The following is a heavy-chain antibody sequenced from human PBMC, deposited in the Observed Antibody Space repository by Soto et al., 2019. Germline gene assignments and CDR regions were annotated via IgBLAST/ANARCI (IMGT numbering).Heavy chain of an antibody. CDR1: GFTVSSNY. CDR2: IYSGGST. D-gene: IGHD6-6*01. CDR3: ARARAIAARPYYYYGMDV. V-gene: IGHV3-53*01. Sequence: GGSLRLSCAASGFTVSSNYMSWVRQAPGKGLEWVSVIYSGGSTYYADSVKGRFTISRDNSKNTLYLQMNSLRAEDTAVYYCARARAIAARPYYYYGMDVWGQGTTVTVPS. J-gene: IGHJ6*02.